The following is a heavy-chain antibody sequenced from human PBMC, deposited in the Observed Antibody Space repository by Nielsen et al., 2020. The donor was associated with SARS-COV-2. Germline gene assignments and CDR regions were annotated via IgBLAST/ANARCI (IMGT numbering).Heavy chain of an antibody. V-gene: IGHV1-24*01. CDR3: ATYSAYYGSGSYGNQFDP. Sequence: ASVKVSCKVSGYTLTELSMHWVRQAPGKGLEWIGGFDPEDGETIYAQKFQGRVTMTEDTSTDTAYMELSSLRSEDTAVYYCATYSAYYGSGSYGNQFDPWGQGTLVTVSS. CDR2: FDPEDGET. CDR1: GYTLTELS. J-gene: IGHJ5*02. D-gene: IGHD3-10*01.